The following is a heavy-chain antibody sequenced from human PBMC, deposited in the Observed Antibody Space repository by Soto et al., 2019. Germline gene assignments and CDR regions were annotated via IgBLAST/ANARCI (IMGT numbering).Heavy chain of an antibody. D-gene: IGHD1-7*01. Sequence: GGSLRLSCAASEFTFSNYAMSWVRQAPGKGLEWVSAISYGGGTTYYADSVKGRFTISRDNSKNTLYLQMNSLRAEDTALYFCTTDRGITETVIFTSWGLGTLVTVSS. J-gene: IGHJ5*02. CDR3: TTDRGITETVIFTS. CDR1: EFTFSNYA. V-gene: IGHV3-23*01. CDR2: ISYGGGTT.